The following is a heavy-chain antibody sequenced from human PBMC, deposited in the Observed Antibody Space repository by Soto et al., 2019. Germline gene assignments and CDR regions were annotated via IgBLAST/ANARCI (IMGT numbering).Heavy chain of an antibody. Sequence: QVHLVQSGAEVKKPGASVKVSCKGSGYAFTTYGITWVRQAPGQGLEWMGWISAHNGNTNYAQKLQGRVTVTRYTSTSRAYMELRSLRADDTAVYYCARGGYGDYWGQGARVTVSS. CDR1: GYAFTTYG. CDR2: ISAHNGNT. V-gene: IGHV1-18*01. D-gene: IGHD1-1*01. J-gene: IGHJ4*02. CDR3: ARGGYGDY.